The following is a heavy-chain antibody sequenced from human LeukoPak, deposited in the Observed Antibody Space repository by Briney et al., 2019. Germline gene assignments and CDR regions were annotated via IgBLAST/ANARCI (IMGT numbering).Heavy chain of an antibody. D-gene: IGHD2-15*01. CDR3: ARDPGPYCSGGNCYPRGYSFYHGMDV. Sequence: GGSLRLSCAASGFTFSSYAMSWVRQAPGKGLEWVAFISYDGTNNYGADSVKGRFTISRDNSQSTLFLQMNSLRADESALYLCARDPGPYCSGGNCYPRGYSFYHGMDVWGQGTTVTVSS. J-gene: IGHJ6*02. CDR2: ISYDGTNN. V-gene: IGHV3-30-3*01. CDR1: GFTFSSYA.